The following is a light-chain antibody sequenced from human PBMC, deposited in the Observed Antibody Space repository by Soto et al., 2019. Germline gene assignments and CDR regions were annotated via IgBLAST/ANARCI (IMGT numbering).Light chain of an antibody. Sequence: EIVLTHSPATLSLSPAARVPLSGRARPSVSNSLAWYQQTPGQPARLLIYDVSNRATGIPARFSGSGSGTDFTLTTTSLEPEDFAVYFCHQRYNWPRVTFGQGTRLEIK. CDR2: DVS. CDR1: PSVSNS. J-gene: IGKJ5*01. V-gene: IGKV3-11*01. CDR3: HQRYNWPRVT.